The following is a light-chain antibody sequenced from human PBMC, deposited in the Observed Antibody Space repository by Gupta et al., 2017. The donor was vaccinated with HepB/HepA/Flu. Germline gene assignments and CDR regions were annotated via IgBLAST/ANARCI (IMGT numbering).Light chain of an antibody. Sequence: EIVLTQSPGTLSLSAGERATLSCRASQSVSSTYLAWYQRKPGQAPRLLIYAASSRATGIPDRFSGGGSGTDFTLTISRLEPEDFAVYYCQLCRSAPPGYTFGQGTKVEIK. CDR2: AAS. CDR1: QSVSSTY. CDR3: QLCRSAPPGYT. V-gene: IGKV3-20*01. J-gene: IGKJ2*01.